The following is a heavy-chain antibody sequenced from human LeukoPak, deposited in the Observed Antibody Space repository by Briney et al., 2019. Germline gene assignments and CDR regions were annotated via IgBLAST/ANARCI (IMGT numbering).Heavy chain of an antibody. CDR3: AREVLGCSGGSCQAHFDY. J-gene: IGHJ4*02. D-gene: IGHD2-15*01. V-gene: IGHV1-69*05. CDR1: GGTFSSYA. CDR2: IIPIFGTA. Sequence: SVKVSCKASGGTFSSYAISWVRQAPGQGLEWMGGIIPIFGTANYAQKFRGRVTITTDESTSTAYMELSSLRSEDTAVYYCAREVLGCSGGSCQAHFDYWGQGTLVTVSP.